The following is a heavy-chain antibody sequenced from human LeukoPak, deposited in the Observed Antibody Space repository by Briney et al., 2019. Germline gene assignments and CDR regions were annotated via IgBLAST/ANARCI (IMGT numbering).Heavy chain of an antibody. J-gene: IGHJ6*03. V-gene: IGHV1-18*01. CDR1: GYTFTSYG. Sequence: ASVKVSCKASGYTFTSYGISWVRQAPGQGLEWMGWISAYNGNTNYAQKLQGRVTMTRNTSISTAYMELSSLRSEDTAVYYCAREAARPPSSEPGQLLSYYYHYYMDVWGKGTTVTVSS. CDR3: AREAARPPSSEPGQLLSYYYHYYMDV. CDR2: ISAYNGNT. D-gene: IGHD6-6*01.